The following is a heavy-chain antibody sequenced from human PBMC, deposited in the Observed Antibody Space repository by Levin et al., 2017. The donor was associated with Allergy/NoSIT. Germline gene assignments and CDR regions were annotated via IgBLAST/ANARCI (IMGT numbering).Heavy chain of an antibody. CDR3: AKTRHNWNYGVPDIDY. J-gene: IGHJ4*02. CDR2: ISGSGAST. CDR1: GFTFSNYA. Sequence: GGSLRLSCAASGFTFSNYAMSWVRQAPGKGLEWVSGISGSGASTYYADSVKGRFTISRDNSKNTLYLQMNRLRAEDTAVYYCAKTRHNWNYGVPDIDYWGQGTLVTVSS. D-gene: IGHD1-7*01. V-gene: IGHV3-23*01.